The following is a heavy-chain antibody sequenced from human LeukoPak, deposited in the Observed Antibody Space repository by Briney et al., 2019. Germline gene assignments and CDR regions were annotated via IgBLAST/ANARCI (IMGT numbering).Heavy chain of an antibody. J-gene: IGHJ4*02. D-gene: IGHD5-18*01. CDR3: AKGGEQGYSYFFNY. CDR1: GGSFIGYY. CDR2: IFYTGST. V-gene: IGHV4-59*01. Sequence: PSETLSLTCAVYGGSFIGYYWSWIRQPPGRGVEWIGYIFYTGSTNYNPSLKTRVTISVDRSNKQFTLKLSSVTAADTAVYYCAKGGEQGYSYFFNYWGQGTLVTVSS.